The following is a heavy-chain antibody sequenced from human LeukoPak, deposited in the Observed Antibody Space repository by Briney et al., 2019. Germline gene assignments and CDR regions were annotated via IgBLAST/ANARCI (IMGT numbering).Heavy chain of an antibody. J-gene: IGHJ4*02. CDR3: ARVIAVAPDY. D-gene: IGHD6-19*01. CDR2: ISSSSSYI. CDR1: GFTFSSYS. V-gene: IGHV3-21*01. Sequence: GGSLRLSCAAPGFTFSSYSMNWVRQAPGKGLEWVSSISSSSSYIYYADSVKGRFTISRDNAKNSLYLQMNSLRAEDTAVYYCARVIAVAPDYWGQGTLVTVSS.